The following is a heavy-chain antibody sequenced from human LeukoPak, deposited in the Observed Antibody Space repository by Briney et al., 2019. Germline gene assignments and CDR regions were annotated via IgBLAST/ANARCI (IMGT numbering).Heavy chain of an antibody. D-gene: IGHD6-13*01. CDR3: VRDRLWYSSSWYYFDY. Sequence: GGSLRLSCAASGFTFSAYWMTWVRQAPGKGLEWVANIMQDGSEKYYVDSVKGRFTISKDNAKNSLYLQMSSLRAEDTAVYYCVRDRLWYSSSWYYFDYWGQGTLVTVSS. J-gene: IGHJ4*02. CDR1: GFTFSAYW. V-gene: IGHV3-7*01. CDR2: IMQDGSEK.